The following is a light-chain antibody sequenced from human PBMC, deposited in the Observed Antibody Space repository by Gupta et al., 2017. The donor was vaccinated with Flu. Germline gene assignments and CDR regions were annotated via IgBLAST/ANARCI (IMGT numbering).Light chain of an antibody. J-gene: IGKJ4*01. Sequence: DIQMTQSPSSVSASVGDRVTITCRASQDIGSRLAWYQQKPGKAPKLLIFAASSLQTGVPSRFSGTGSETYFTLPITSLQPEDLATYYCQQGNTFPLTFGGGTKVEIK. CDR3: QQGNTFPLT. CDR1: QDIGSR. V-gene: IGKV1D-12*01. CDR2: AAS.